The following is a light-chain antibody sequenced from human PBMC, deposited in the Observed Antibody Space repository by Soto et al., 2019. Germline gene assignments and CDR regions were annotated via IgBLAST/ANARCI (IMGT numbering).Light chain of an antibody. CDR2: AAS. J-gene: IGKJ1*01. CDR3: LQHNSYPRT. V-gene: IGKV1-17*01. CDR1: QGIGSD. Sequence: DIQMTQSPSSLSASVGDRVTITCRASQGIGSDLGWFQQKPGKAPKRLIYAASSLQSGVPSRFSGSRSGTEFTLTISSLQPEDFATYYCLQHNSYPRTFGQGTKVEIK.